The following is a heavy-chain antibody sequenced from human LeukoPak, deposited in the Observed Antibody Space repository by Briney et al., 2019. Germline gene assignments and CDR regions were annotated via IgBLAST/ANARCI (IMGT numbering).Heavy chain of an antibody. CDR3: ARDRNGGGWYGY. CDR2: IYSGGSA. J-gene: IGHJ4*02. CDR1: GFTVSSNY. D-gene: IGHD6-19*01. Sequence: GGSLRLSCAASGFTVSSNYMSRVHQAPGKGLEWVSVIYSGGSAYYADSVKGRFAISRDNSKNTLYLQMNSLRAEDTAVYYCARDRNGGGWYGYWGRGTLVTVSS. V-gene: IGHV3-66*01.